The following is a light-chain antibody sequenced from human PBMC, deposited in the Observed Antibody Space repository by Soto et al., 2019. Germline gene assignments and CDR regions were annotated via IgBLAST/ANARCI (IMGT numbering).Light chain of an antibody. V-gene: IGKV3-15*01. CDR2: DAS. CDR3: QQYNNWPPLT. J-gene: IGKJ4*01. Sequence: ETVMTQSPATLSVSPGDRATLSCGASQSVGSKLAWYQKKPGQAPRLLIYDASTRATGISARFSGSGSGTEFTLTISSLQSEDFAVHYCQQYNNWPPLTFGGGTKVEIK. CDR1: QSVGSK.